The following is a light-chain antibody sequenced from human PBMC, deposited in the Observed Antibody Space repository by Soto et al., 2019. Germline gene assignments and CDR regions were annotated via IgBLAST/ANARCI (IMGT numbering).Light chain of an antibody. V-gene: IGKV3-20*01. CDR1: QSVSSSY. CDR3: HEYGSSPLFT. J-gene: IGKJ3*01. CDR2: GAS. Sequence: EIVLTQSPGTLSLSPGERATLSCRASQSVSSSYLAWYQQKPGQAPRLLIYGASGRAPGIPDRFSGSGARTDFTLTISRLEPEDFAVYYCHEYGSSPLFTFGPGTKVDIK.